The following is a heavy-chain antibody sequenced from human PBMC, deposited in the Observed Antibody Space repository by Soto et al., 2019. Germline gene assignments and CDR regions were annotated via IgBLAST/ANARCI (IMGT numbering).Heavy chain of an antibody. J-gene: IGHJ4*02. D-gene: IGHD1-26*01. CDR2: IQNDASLT. V-gene: IGHV3-74*01. Sequence: PGGSLRLSCAASGFTFDYYWMHWVRQVPGKGLLWVSHIQNDASLTTYADSVKGRFIISRDNAKNTLYLQMNGLRAEDTAVYYCARWSNTTDYWGQGTPVTVSS. CDR3: ARWSNTTDY. CDR1: GFTFDYYW.